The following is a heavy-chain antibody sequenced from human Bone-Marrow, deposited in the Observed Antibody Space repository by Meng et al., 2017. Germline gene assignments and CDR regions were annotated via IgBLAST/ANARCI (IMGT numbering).Heavy chain of an antibody. CDR2: ISGSGGST. D-gene: IGHD5-12*01. Sequence: GESLKISCAASGFTFSSYAMSWVRQAPGKGLEWVSAISGSGGSTYYADSVKGRFTISRDNSKNTLYLQMNSLRAEDTAVYYCTKSNQWLPTRSWGQGTLVTVSS. CDR3: TKSNQWLPTRS. J-gene: IGHJ4*02. CDR1: GFTFSSYA. V-gene: IGHV3-23*01.